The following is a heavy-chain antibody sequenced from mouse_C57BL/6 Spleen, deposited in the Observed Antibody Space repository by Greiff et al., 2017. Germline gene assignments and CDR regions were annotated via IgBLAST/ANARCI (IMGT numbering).Heavy chain of an antibody. Sequence: VHLVESGAELVRPGTSVKVSCKASGYAFTNYLIEWVKQRPGQGLEWIGVINPGSGGTNYNEKFKGKATLTADKSSSTAYMQLSSLTSEDSAVYFCARSGYYGSLFAYWGQGTLVTVSA. CDR3: ARSGYYGSLFAY. CDR2: INPGSGGT. D-gene: IGHD1-2*01. CDR1: GYAFTNYL. V-gene: IGHV1-54*01. J-gene: IGHJ3*01.